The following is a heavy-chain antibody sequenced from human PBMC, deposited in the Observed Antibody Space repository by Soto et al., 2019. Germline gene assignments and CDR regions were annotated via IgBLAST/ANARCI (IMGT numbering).Heavy chain of an antibody. CDR2: IYTVGTT. J-gene: IGHJ3*02. Sequence: GGSLRLSCAASGFAVSSNYMSWVRQAPGKGLEWVSLIYTVGTTYYADSVKGRFTISRDNSKNTLYLHMNSLRAEDTAVYYCARASKGSGYSPHAFDIWGQGTMVTVSS. CDR3: ARASKGSGYSPHAFDI. CDR1: GFAVSSNY. V-gene: IGHV3-53*01. D-gene: IGHD3-22*01.